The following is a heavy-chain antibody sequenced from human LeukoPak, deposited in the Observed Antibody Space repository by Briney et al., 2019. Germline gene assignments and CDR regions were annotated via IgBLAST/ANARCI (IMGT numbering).Heavy chain of an antibody. D-gene: IGHD7-27*01. CDR2: ILSGSGGT. J-gene: IGHJ3*02. CDR1: GFTFSSYA. Sequence: PGGSLRLSCAASGFTFSSYAMSWVRQVPGKGLEWVSTILSGSGGTYYTDSVQSRFTISRDNSKNTLYPQVNSLRAEDTAVYYCAKGGGRPLGDAFDTWGQGTVVTVSS. V-gene: IGHV3-23*01. CDR3: AKGGGRPLGDAFDT.